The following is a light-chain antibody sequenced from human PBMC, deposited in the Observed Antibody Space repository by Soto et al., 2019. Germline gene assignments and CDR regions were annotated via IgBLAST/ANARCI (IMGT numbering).Light chain of an antibody. J-gene: IGKJ1*01. CDR3: QQYNNWHPIT. CDR1: QSVSSN. CDR2: GAS. V-gene: IGKV3-15*01. Sequence: EILMTQSPATLSVSTGERATLSCRASQSVSSNLAWYQQKPGQSPMLLIYGASTRANGIPATFSGSGSGTEFTLTLSSLQSEDFAVYYCQQYNNWHPITFGQGTKVDIK.